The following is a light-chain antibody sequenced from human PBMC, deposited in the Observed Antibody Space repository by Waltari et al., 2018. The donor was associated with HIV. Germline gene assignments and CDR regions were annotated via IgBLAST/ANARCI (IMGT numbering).Light chain of an antibody. Sequence: QSVLTQPPSVSAAPGQKVSISCSGNVSNIGENYVSWYQQLPGTVPKFLIYENNKRLSEIPDRFSGSKYGTSATLDITGLQTGDEGDYHCGTWDTSLNIAVFGGGTKLTVL. CDR1: VSNIGENY. J-gene: IGLJ2*01. CDR2: ENN. V-gene: IGLV1-51*02. CDR3: GTWDTSLNIAV.